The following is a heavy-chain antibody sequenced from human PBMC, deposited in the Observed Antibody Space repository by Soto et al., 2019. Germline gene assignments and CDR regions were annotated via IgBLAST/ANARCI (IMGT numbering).Heavy chain of an antibody. J-gene: IGHJ3*02. CDR3: AREYYYDSSKAFDI. CDR1: GGSISSGGYY. D-gene: IGHD3-22*01. Sequence: PWETLSLTCTVSGGSISSGGYYWSWIRQHPGKGLEWIGYIYDSENTDYNPSLKSRATITVDTSKNQFSLKLSSVTAADTAVYYCAREYYYDSSKAFDIWGQGTMVTVSS. V-gene: IGHV4-31*03. CDR2: IYDSENT.